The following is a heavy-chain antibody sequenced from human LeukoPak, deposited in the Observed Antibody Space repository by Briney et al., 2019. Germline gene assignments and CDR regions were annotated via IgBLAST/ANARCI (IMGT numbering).Heavy chain of an antibody. CDR1: GFTFSSYA. CDR3: AKDLTLYSSSN. CDR2: INGSGGDK. J-gene: IGHJ4*02. Sequence: GGSLRLSCAASGFTFSSYALSWVRQAPGKGLDWVSGINGSGGDKYHADSVKGRFIVSRDNSKNTLYLQMNSLRAEDTAVYYCAKDLTLYSSSNWGQGTLVTVSS. D-gene: IGHD6-6*01. V-gene: IGHV3-23*01.